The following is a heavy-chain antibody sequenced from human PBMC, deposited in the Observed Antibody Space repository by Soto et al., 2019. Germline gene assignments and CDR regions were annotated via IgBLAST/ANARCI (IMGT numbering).Heavy chain of an antibody. J-gene: IGHJ6*02. CDR1: GYTFTGYY. Sequence: ASVKVSCKASGYTFTGYYMHWVRQAPGQGLEWMGWINPNSGGTNYAQKFQGWATMTRDTSISTAYMELSRLRSDDTAVYYCARDQEPAAIRYYYGMGVWGQGTTVTVSS. V-gene: IGHV1-2*04. CDR3: ARDQEPAAIRYYYGMGV. D-gene: IGHD2-2*01. CDR2: INPNSGGT.